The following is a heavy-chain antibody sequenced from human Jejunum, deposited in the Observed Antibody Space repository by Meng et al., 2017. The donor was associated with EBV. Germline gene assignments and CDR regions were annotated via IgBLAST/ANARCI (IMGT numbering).Heavy chain of an antibody. V-gene: IGHV7-4-1*02. D-gene: IGHD2-15*01. J-gene: IGHJ4*02. CDR3: ASDISTATFGY. CDR2: INTRTGNP. CDR1: GYTFSRYG. Sequence: QLQLVQSGSELKKPGATVKFSCKASGYTFSRYGMNWVRQAPGQGLEWMGWINTRTGNPAYAQGFTGRFVFTLDTSVSTAYLRISSLKAEVTTDYYCASDISTATFGYWGQGTLVTVSS.